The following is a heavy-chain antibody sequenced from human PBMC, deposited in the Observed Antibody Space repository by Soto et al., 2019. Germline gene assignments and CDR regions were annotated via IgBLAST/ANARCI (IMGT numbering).Heavy chain of an antibody. V-gene: IGHV1-69*13. CDR1: GGTFSSYA. J-gene: IGHJ6*02. Sequence: SVKVSGKASGGTFSSYAISWVRQAPGQGLEWMGGIIPIFGTANYAQKFQGRVTITADESTSTAYMELSSLRSEDTAVYYCASAITIFGVVPDRPYYYYGMDVWGQGTTVTVSS. D-gene: IGHD3-3*01. CDR2: IIPIFGTA. CDR3: ASAITIFGVVPDRPYYYYGMDV.